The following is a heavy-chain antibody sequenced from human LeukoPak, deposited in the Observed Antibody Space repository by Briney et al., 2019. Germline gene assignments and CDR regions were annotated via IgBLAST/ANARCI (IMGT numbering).Heavy chain of an antibody. Sequence: SETLSLTCAVYGGSFTGNYWIWIRQPPGKGLEWIGFIYYTGSTNYNPSLKSRVTVSVDTSKNQFSLTLSSVTAADTAVYYCARHSGSYDSRAYFNYWGQGTLVTVSS. J-gene: IGHJ4*02. CDR2: IYYTGST. V-gene: IGHV4-59*08. CDR3: ARHSGSYDSRAYFNY. CDR1: GGSFTGNY. D-gene: IGHD3-22*01.